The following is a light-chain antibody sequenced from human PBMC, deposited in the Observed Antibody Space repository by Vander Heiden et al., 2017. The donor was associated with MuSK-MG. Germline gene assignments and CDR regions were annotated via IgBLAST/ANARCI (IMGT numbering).Light chain of an antibody. J-gene: IGLJ1*01. Sequence: SYELTQRPSVSVSPGQTASITCSGDKLGDKYACWYQQKPGQSPVLVIYQDSKGPSGIPERFSGSTSGNTATLTISGTQAMDEADYYCQAWDSSTFYVFGTGTKVTVL. CDR3: QAWDSSTFYV. CDR1: KLGDKY. CDR2: QDS. V-gene: IGLV3-1*01.